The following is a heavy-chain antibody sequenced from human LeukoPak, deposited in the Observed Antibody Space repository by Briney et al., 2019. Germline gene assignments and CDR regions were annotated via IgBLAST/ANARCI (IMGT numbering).Heavy chain of an antibody. CDR1: GFTFSSYA. D-gene: IGHD4-17*01. Sequence: GGSLRLSCAASGFTFSSYAMSWVRQAPGKGLEWVSAISGSGSSTYYADSVKGRFTISRDNSKNTLYLQMNSLRAEDTAVYYCAKSTAPSRYGDYFDYWGQGTLVTVSS. CDR2: ISGSGSST. V-gene: IGHV3-23*01. CDR3: AKSTAPSRYGDYFDY. J-gene: IGHJ4*02.